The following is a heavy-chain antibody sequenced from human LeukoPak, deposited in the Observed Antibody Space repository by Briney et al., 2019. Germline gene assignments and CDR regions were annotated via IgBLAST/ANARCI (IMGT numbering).Heavy chain of an antibody. J-gene: IGHJ4*02. D-gene: IGHD1-26*01. CDR1: GGSISSYY. CDR3: ARSGSHDYFDY. CDR2: IYYSGST. V-gene: IGHV4-59*01. Sequence: SETLSLTCTVSGGSISSYYWSWIRQPPGKGLEWIGYIYYSGSTNYNPSLKSRVTISVDTSKNQFSLKLSSVTAADTAVYYCARSGSHDYFDYWGQGTLVTVSS.